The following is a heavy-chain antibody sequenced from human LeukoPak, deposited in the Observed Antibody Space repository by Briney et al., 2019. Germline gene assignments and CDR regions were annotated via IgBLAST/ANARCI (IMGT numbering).Heavy chain of an antibody. CDR2: ISSGDNTI. CDR3: ARVHRGYSYGRLDY. Sequence: GGSLRHSCAASGFTFSFYSMNWVRQAPGKGLEWVSYISSGDNTIHYADSVKGRFTISRDNAKNSLYLKMNSLRDKDTAVYYCARVHRGYSYGRLDYWGQGTLVTVSS. J-gene: IGHJ4*02. CDR1: GFTFSFYS. D-gene: IGHD5-18*01. V-gene: IGHV3-48*02.